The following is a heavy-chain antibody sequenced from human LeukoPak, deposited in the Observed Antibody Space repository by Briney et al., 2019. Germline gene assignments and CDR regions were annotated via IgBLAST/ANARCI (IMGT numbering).Heavy chain of an antibody. CDR3: AKPDSMVRGVIIAYPHYYMDV. J-gene: IGHJ6*03. D-gene: IGHD3-10*01. CDR2: IRYDGSNK. V-gene: IGHV3-30*02. Sequence: GGSLRLSCAASGFTFSSYGMHWVRQAPGKGLEWVAFIRYDGSNKYYADSVKGRFTISRDNSKNTLYPQMNSLRAEDTAVYYCAKPDSMVRGVIIAYPHYYMDVWGKGTTVTISS. CDR1: GFTFSSYG.